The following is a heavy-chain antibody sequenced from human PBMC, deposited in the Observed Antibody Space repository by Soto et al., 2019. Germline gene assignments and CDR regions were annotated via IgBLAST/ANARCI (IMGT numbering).Heavy chain of an antibody. CDR2: ISGSDGST. V-gene: IGHV3-23*01. J-gene: IGHJ4*02. Sequence: EVQLLESGGGLVQPGGSLRLSCAASGFTFSSYAMSWVRQASGKGLEWVSAISGSDGSTYYADSVKGRFTISRDNSKNTLYLQMNSLRAEDTAVYYCAKPLTPSVLRYFGAVQRNDDYWGQGTLVTVSS. CDR1: GFTFSSYA. D-gene: IGHD3-9*01. CDR3: AKPLTPSVLRYFGAVQRNDDY.